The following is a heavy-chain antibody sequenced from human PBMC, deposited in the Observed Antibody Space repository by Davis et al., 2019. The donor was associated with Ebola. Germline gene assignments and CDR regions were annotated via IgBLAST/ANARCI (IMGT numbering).Heavy chain of an antibody. CDR3: ARNAVGVGGYYYFNY. J-gene: IGHJ4*02. Sequence: GGSLRLSCAASGFRFDDYGMNWARQVPGKGLEWVSGMNWIGTDTDYADSVKGRFIISRDNAKNSLYLQMNSLRAEDTAFYYCARNAVGVGGYYYFNYWGQGTLVTVSS. V-gene: IGHV3-20*04. CDR1: GFRFDDYG. CDR2: MNWIGTDT. D-gene: IGHD3-3*01.